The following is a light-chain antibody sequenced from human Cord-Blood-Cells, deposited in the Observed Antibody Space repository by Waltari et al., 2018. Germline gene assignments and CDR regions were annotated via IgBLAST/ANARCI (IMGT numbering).Light chain of an antibody. V-gene: IGLV2-23*02. CDR2: EVS. Sequence: QSALTQPASVSGSPGQSITISCTGTSSDVGSYNHVSWYQQHPGKGPNHSIYEVSKRHAGVFIRFSGSKSCSPASLRVSGLQAEDEADYCCCSYAGSSTPYVFGPGTKVTVL. CDR1: SSDVGSYNH. J-gene: IGLJ1*01. CDR3: CSYAGSSTPYV.